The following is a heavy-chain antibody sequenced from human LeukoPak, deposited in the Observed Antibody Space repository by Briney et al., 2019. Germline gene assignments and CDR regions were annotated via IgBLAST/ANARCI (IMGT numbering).Heavy chain of an antibody. CDR3: ARQDSSGRRYYYYYGMDV. J-gene: IGHJ6*02. CDR1: GYTFTGYY. CDR2: INPNSGGT. Sequence: ASVKLSCKASGYTFTGYYMHWVRQAPGQGLEWMGWINPNSGGTNYAQKFQGRVTMTRDTSISTAYMELSRLRSDDTAMYYCARQDSSGRRYYYYYGMDVWGQGTTVTVSS. V-gene: IGHV1-2*02. D-gene: IGHD6-19*01.